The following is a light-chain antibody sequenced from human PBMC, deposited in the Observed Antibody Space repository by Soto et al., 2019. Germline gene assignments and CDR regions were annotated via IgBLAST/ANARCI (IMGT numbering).Light chain of an antibody. CDR1: ETVATN. Sequence: VMTQSPATLSVSPGERATLSCWASETVATNLAWYQQKPGQAPRLLISGASTRAAGISDRFRGSGSGTEFTLTISSLEPEDFAVYYCQQHSNWPLTFGGGTKVEIK. V-gene: IGKV3-15*01. J-gene: IGKJ4*01. CDR3: QQHSNWPLT. CDR2: GAS.